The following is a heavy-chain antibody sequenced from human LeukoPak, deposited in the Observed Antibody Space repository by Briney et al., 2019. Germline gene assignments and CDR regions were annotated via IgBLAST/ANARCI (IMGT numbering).Heavy chain of an antibody. CDR1: GDSIRSYY. J-gene: IGHJ4*01. V-gene: IGHV4-59*08. CDR2: IYYTGST. CDR3: ASHGSSGHDPLT. Sequence: SETLSLTCTVSGDSIRSYYWNWIRRPPGKGLEWIGYIYYTGSTSYNPPLKSRVTISLDTSKSQFSLRLTSVTAADTAVYYCASHGSSGHDPLTWGQGTLVTVSS. D-gene: IGHD5-12*01.